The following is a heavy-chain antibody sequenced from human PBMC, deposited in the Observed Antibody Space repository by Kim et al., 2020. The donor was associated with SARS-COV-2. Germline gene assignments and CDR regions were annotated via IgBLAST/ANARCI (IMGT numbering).Heavy chain of an antibody. V-gene: IGHV3-23*01. CDR3: ARKPQGLYWFDF. CDR1: GFTFRNYA. J-gene: IGHJ5*01. CDR2: INANGDTT. Sequence: GGSLRLSCTASGFTFRNYAMDWVRKAPGKGLECVSVINANGDTTFYADFVRDRFTISRDNSKSTLYLQMSSLRDDDTAVYFCARKPQGLYWFDFWVEGT.